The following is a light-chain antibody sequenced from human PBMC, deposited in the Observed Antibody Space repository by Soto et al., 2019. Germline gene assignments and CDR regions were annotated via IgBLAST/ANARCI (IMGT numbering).Light chain of an antibody. J-gene: IGKJ5*01. Sequence: DVHMTQSPASLSSSFGDRVTITFLAIQSISKNLNWYQHKVGKAPQLLIYSASDSQAGVPSRFSGSGSGTDFTLTISSLQPEDFATYYCQQSYSTPITFGQGTRLEIK. CDR2: SAS. V-gene: IGKV1-39*01. CDR3: QQSYSTPIT. CDR1: QSISKN.